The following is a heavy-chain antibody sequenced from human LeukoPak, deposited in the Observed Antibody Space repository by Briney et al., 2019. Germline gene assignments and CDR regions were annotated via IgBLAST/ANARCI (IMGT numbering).Heavy chain of an antibody. CDR2: IYYSGST. Sequence: PSETLSLTCTVSGGSISSYYWSWIRQPPGKGLEWIGYIYYSGSTNYNPSLKSRVTISVDTSKNQFSLKLSSVTAADTAVYYCARDLDTIFGDGYFQHWGQGTPVTVSS. D-gene: IGHD3-3*01. J-gene: IGHJ1*01. V-gene: IGHV4-59*01. CDR3: ARDLDTIFGDGYFQH. CDR1: GGSISSYY.